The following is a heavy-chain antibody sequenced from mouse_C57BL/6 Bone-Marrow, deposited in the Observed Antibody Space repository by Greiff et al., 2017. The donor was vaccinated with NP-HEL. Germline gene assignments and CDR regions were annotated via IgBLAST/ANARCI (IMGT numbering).Heavy chain of an antibody. CDR1: GFTFSSYA. CDR3: ARDRGYYYGSFAY. D-gene: IGHD1-1*01. V-gene: IGHV5-4*01. CDR2: ISDGGSYT. Sequence: EVHLVESGGGLVKPGGSLKLSCAASGFTFSSYAMSWVRQTPEKRLEWVATISDGGSYTYYPDNVKGRFTISRDNAKNNLYLQMSHLKSEDTAMYYCARDRGYYYGSFAYWGQGTLVTVSA. J-gene: IGHJ3*01.